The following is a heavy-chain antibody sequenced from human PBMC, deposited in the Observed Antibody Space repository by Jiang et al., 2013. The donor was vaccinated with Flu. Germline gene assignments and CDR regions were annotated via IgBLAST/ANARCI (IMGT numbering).Heavy chain of an antibody. Sequence: DTSYSPSFQGQVTISADKSLSTAYLQWTSLKVSDTAIYYCARSFGEGSWFDPWGQGTLVTVSS. J-gene: IGHJ5*02. CDR3: ARSFGEGSWFDP. V-gene: IGHV5-51*01. D-gene: IGHD3-10*01. CDR2: DT.